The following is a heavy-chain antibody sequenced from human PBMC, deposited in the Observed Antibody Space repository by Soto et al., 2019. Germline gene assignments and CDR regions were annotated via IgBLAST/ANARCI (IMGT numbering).Heavy chain of an antibody. CDR3: ARNDQGSSSPWFGYYYYGMDV. Sequence: QVQLVQSGAEVKKPGASVKVSCKASGYTFTSYGISWVRQAPGQGLEWMGWISAYNGNTNYAQKLQCIVTMTTDTSTSTAYMELRSLRSDDTAVYYCARNDQGSSSPWFGYYYYGMDVWGQGTTVTVSS. CDR2: ISAYNGNT. J-gene: IGHJ6*02. D-gene: IGHD6-6*01. V-gene: IGHV1-18*01. CDR1: GYTFTSYG.